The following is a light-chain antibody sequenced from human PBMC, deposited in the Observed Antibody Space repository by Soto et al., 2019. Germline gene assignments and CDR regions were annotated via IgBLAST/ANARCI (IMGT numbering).Light chain of an antibody. CDR2: GAS. CDR1: QSVSSSY. J-gene: IGKJ5*01. V-gene: IGKV3-20*01. CDR3: QQYSITPIT. Sequence: EMVLTQSPGTLALSPGERATLSCRASQSVSSSYLAWYQQKPGQAPRLLIYGASRRATGIPDRFRGSGSGKDFTLTISRLEPDDFAVYYCQQYSITPITFGQGTRLEIK.